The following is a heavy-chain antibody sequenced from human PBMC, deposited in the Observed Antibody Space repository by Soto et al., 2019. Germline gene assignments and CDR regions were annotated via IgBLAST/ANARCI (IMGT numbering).Heavy chain of an antibody. CDR3: ARGSRRDVYSPFDY. D-gene: IGHD4-4*01. CDR1: GYTVTSYG. CDR2: ISADNGNT. J-gene: IGHJ4*02. Sequence: QVQLVQSGAEVKKHGASVKVSCEASGYTVTSYGSVWVRQAPEQGLEWMGWISADNGNTYSEQKFQGRVTMTTDTATTTAYMELRSLRSDDTAVYYCARGSRRDVYSPFDYWGQGTLVTVSS. V-gene: IGHV1-18*01.